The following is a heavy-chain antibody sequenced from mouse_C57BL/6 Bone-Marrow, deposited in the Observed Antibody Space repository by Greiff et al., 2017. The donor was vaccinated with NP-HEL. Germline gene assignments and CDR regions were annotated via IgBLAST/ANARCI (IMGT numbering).Heavy chain of an antibody. CDR2: INPNNGGT. CDR3: AGSPMVTTRGLAY. V-gene: IGHV1-26*01. D-gene: IGHD2-2*01. Sequence: EVQLQQSGPELVKPGASVKISCKASGYTFTDYYMNWVKQSHGKSLEWIGDINPNNGGTSYNQKFKGKATLTVDKSSSTAYMELRSLTSEDSAVYYCAGSPMVTTRGLAYWGQGTLVTVSA. CDR1: GYTFTDYY. J-gene: IGHJ3*01.